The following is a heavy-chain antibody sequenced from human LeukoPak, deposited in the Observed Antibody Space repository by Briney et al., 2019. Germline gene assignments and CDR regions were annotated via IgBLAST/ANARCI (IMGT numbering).Heavy chain of an antibody. V-gene: IGHV3-64D*06. J-gene: IGHJ4*02. CDR3: VIVRGYFDSSGSDY. CDR1: GFTFSSYS. D-gene: IGHD3-9*01. Sequence: PGGSLRLSCSASGFTFSSYSIHWDRQAPGKGLEFVSAITNNGGNTYYADSVQGRFTISRDNSKNTVYLQMSSLRAEDTAVYYCVIVRGYFDSSGSDYWGQGTLFTVSS. CDR2: ITNNGGNT.